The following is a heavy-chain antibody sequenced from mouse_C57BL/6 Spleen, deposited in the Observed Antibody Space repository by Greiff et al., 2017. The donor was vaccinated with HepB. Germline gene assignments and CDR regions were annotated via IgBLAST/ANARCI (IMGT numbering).Heavy chain of an antibody. J-gene: IGHJ3*01. CDR2: IYPGDGDT. CDR1: GYAFSSYW. D-gene: IGHD1-1*01. V-gene: IGHV1-80*01. CDR3: ARGGDYYYGSSPFAY. Sequence: VQLQQSGAELVKPGASVKISCKASGYAFSSYWMNWVKQRPGKGLEWIGQIYPGDGDTNYNGKFKGKATLTADKSSSTAYMQLSSLTSEDSAVYFCARGGDYYYGSSPFAYWGQGTLVTVSA.